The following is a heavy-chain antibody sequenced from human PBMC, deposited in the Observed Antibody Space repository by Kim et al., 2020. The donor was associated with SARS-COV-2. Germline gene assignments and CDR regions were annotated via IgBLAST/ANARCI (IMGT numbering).Heavy chain of an antibody. V-gene: IGHV1-3*01. CDR3: ARDVYYYDSGGYSPYYFDY. CDR2: INAGNGNT. Sequence: ASVKVSCKASGYTFTNYVMHWVRQAPGQRLEWMGWINAGNGNTKCSQKFQGRVTITRDTSASTAYMELSSLRSEDTAVYYCARDVYYYDSGGYSPYYFDY. D-gene: IGHD3-22*01. J-gene: IGHJ4*01. CDR1: GYTFTNYV.